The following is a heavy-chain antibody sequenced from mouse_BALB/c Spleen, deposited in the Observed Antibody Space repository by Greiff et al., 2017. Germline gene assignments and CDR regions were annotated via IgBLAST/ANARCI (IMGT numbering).Heavy chain of an antibody. D-gene: IGHD1-1*01. V-gene: IGHV1-37*01. CDR3: GRSTTPSAWFAY. CDR2: INPYNGDT. Sequence: EVKVVESGPELVKPGASVKISCKASGYSFTGYFMNWVKQSHGKSLEWIGRINPYNGDTFYNQKFKGKATLTVDKSSSTAHMELLSLTSEDSAVYYCGRSTTPSAWFAYWGQGTLVTVSA. J-gene: IGHJ3*01. CDR1: GYSFTGYF.